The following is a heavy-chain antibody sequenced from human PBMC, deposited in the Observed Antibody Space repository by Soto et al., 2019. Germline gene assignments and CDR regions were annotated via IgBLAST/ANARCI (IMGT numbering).Heavy chain of an antibody. CDR3: AREDYDYVWGSYRSPFKFDY. D-gene: IGHD3-16*02. J-gene: IGHJ4*02. Sequence: GASVKVSCKASGYTFTGYYMHWVRQAPGQGLEWMGWINPNSGGTNYAQKFQGWVTMTRDTSISTAYMELSRLRSDDTAVYYCAREDYDYVWGSYRSPFKFDYWGQGTLVTVSS. CDR1: GYTFTGYY. CDR2: INPNSGGT. V-gene: IGHV1-2*04.